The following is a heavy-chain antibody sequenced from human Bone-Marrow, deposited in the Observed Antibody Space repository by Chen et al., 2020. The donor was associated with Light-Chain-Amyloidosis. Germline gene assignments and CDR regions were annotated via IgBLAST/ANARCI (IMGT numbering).Heavy chain of an antibody. Sequence: EVQLVESGGGLLQRGGSLRLSCAASGFAFSSYAMSWVRQAAGKGLEWVSTISGGGGSRYYGDSVKGRFTISRDNSKNALLLQMNSLRAEDTAVYYCAKDISYDDILPGYPADAFDIWGQGTMVTVSS. CDR1: GFAFSSYA. CDR2: ISGGGGSR. V-gene: IGHV3-23*04. CDR3: AKDISYDDILPGYPADAFDI. J-gene: IGHJ3*02. D-gene: IGHD3-9*01.